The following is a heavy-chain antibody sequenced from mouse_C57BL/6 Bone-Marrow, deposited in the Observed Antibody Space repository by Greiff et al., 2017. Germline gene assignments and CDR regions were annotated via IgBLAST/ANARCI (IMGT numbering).Heavy chain of an antibody. CDR2: ISSGSSTI. J-gene: IGHJ1*03. CDR1: GFTFSDYG. V-gene: IGHV5-17*01. D-gene: IGHD1-1*01. CDR3: ARGQYCGSSYENFDV. Sequence: EVHLVESGGGLVKPGGSLKLSCAASGFTFSDYGMHWVRQAPEKGLEWVAYISSGSSTIYYADTVKGRFTISRDNAKNTLFLQMTSLRSEDTAMYDCARGQYCGSSYENFDVWGTGTTVTVSS.